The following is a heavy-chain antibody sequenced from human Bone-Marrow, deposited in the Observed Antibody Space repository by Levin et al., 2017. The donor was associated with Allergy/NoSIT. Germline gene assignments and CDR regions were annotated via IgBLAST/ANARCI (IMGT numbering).Heavy chain of an antibody. CDR2: ISSSGSTI. J-gene: IGHJ3*02. CDR1: GFTFSDYY. CDR3: ARDHRLRGDIFSGPTGGDAFDS. D-gene: IGHD3-9*01. V-gene: IGHV3-11*01. Sequence: GGSLRLSCAASGFTFSDYYMSWIRQAPGKGLEWVSYISSSGSTIYYADSVKGRFTISRDNAKNSLYLQMNSLRAEDTAVYYCARDHRLRGDIFSGPTGGDAFDSWGQGTMVTVSS.